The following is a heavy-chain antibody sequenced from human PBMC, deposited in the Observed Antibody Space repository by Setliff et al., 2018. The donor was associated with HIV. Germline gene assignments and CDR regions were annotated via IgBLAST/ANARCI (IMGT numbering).Heavy chain of an antibody. V-gene: IGHV1-46*01. CDR3: VRDTDIWRYFPL. CDR1: GYTFTNSF. J-gene: IGHJ1*01. Sequence: ASVKVSCKASGYTFTNSFMHWVRQAPGQGLEWMGIISPSGDTNFAQKFQGRVSMTTETSTTTAYLELRDLRFDDTAVYFCVRDTDIWRYFPLWGQGTLVTVSS. CDR2: ISPSGDT. D-gene: IGHD1-1*01.